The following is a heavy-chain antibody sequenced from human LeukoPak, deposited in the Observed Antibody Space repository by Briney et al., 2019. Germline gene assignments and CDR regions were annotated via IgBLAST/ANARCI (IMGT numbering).Heavy chain of an antibody. CDR1: GYTLTELS. V-gene: IGHV1-24*01. D-gene: IGHD3-3*01. CDR3: ARDPGGGKYYDFWSGALRDDKDGLDV. Sequence: ASVKVSCKVSGYTLTELSMHWVRQAPGKGLEWMGGFDPEDGETIYAQKFQGRVTMTEDTSTDTAYMELSSLRSEDTAVYYCARDPGGGKYYDFWSGALRDDKDGLDVWGKGTTVTVSS. J-gene: IGHJ6*04. CDR2: FDPEDGET.